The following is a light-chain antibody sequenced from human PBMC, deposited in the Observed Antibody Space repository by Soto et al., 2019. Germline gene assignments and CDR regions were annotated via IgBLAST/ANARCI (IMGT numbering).Light chain of an antibody. CDR3: QERKT. J-gene: IGKJ1*01. V-gene: IGKV1-39*01. CDR2: AAS. Sequence: DIQMTQSPSSLSASVGDRVTITCRASQSISSYLNWYQQKPGKAPKLLIYAASSLQSGVPSRFSGSGSGTAFTLTISNLQPEDSAIYYCQERKTFGQGTKVEIK. CDR1: QSISSY.